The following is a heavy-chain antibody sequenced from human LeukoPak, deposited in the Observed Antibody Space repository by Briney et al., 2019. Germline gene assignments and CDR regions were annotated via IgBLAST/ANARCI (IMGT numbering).Heavy chain of an antibody. D-gene: IGHD5-18*01. CDR2: IIPILGIA. J-gene: IGHJ3*01. CDR1: GGTFSSYA. Sequence: GASVKVSCKASGGTFSSYAISWVRQAPGQGLEWMGRIIPILGIANYAQKFQGRVTITADKSTSTAYMELSSLRSNDTAVYYCARDIPGTAVGGIDVWGQGTMVTVSS. V-gene: IGHV1-69*04. CDR3: ARDIPGTAVGGIDV.